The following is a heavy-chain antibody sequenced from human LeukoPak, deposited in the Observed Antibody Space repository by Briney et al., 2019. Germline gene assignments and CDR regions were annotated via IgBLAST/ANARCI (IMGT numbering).Heavy chain of an antibody. CDR3: ARVFLIVAAGTFDY. J-gene: IGHJ4*02. Sequence: GGSLRLSCAASGFTFSSYAMHWVRQAPGKGLEWVAVISYDGSNKYYADSVKGRFTSSRDNAKNSLYLQMNSLRAEDTAVYYCARVFLIVAAGTFDYWGQGTLVTVSS. CDR1: GFTFSSYA. V-gene: IGHV3-30-3*01. CDR2: ISYDGSNK. D-gene: IGHD6-13*01.